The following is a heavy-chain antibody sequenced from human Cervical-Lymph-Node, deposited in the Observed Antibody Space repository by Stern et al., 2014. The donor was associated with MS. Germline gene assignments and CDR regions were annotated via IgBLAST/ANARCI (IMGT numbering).Heavy chain of an antibody. V-gene: IGHV4-31*03. CDR1: GGSISSGGYY. J-gene: IGHJ4*02. CDR2: IYYSGST. CDR3: AKYRVFGGVIVVDY. D-gene: IGHD3-16*02. Sequence: QVQLVESGPGLVKPSQTLSLTCTVSGGSISSGGYYWSWIRQHPGKGLEWIGYIYYSGSTSYNPFLKSRVTISLDTSKSQFSLKLSSVTAADTAVYYCAKYRVFGGVIVVDYWGQGTLVTVSS.